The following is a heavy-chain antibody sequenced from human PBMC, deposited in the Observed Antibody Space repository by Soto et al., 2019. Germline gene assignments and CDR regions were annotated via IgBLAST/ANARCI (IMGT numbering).Heavy chain of an antibody. CDR1: GYTFTSYD. D-gene: IGHD3-10*01. CDR2: INPNTGDA. J-gene: IGHJ6*02. CDR3: VREGGTLGHSLGELFPTQNYHYYGMDV. V-gene: IGHV1-2*04. Sequence: ASVKVSCKASGYTFTSYDINWLRQAPGQGPEWMGWINPNTGDAKYAQKFQGWVTLTRDTSISTAYMEMKRLKSDDTAVFYCVREGGTLGHSLGELFPTQNYHYYGMDVWGQGTTVTVSS.